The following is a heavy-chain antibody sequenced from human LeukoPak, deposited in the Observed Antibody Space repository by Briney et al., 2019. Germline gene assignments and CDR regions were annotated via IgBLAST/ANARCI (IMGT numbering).Heavy chain of an antibody. J-gene: IGHJ4*02. V-gene: IGHV4-38-2*01. CDR1: GYSISSGYY. CDR2: IYHSGST. D-gene: IGHD1-1*01. Sequence: SETLSLTCAVSGYSISSGYYWGWIRQPPGKGLEWIGSIYHSGSTYYNPSLKSRVTISVDTSKNQFSLKLSSVTAADTAVYYCARVVSDRSPLTTFDYWGQGTLVTVFS. CDR3: ARVVSDRSPLTTFDY.